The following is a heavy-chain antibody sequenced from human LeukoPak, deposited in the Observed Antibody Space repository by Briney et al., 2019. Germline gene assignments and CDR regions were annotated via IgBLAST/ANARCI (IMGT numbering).Heavy chain of an antibody. CDR1: GGSISSYY. D-gene: IGHD2-2*01. CDR3: ARDTRYCSSTSCSYYYMDV. Sequence: SETLSLTCTVSGGSISSYYWSWIRQPAGKGLEWIGRIYTSGSTNYNPSLKSRVTMSVDTSKNQFSLKLSSVTAADTAVYYCARDTRYCSSTSCSYYYMDVWGKGTTVTVS. CDR2: IYTSGST. V-gene: IGHV4-4*07. J-gene: IGHJ6*03.